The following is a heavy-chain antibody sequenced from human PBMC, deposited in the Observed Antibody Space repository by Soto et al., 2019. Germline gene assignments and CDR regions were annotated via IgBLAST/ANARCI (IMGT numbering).Heavy chain of an antibody. CDR2: INHSGST. Sequence: LSLTCAVYGGSFSGYYWSWIRQPPGKGLEWIGEINHSGSTNYNPSLKSRVTISVDTSKNQFSLKLSSVTAADTAVYYCARGRLYDYVWGSYRPRRYYGMDVWGQGTTVTVSS. V-gene: IGHV4-34*01. CDR3: ARGRLYDYVWGSYRPRRYYGMDV. CDR1: GGSFSGYY. D-gene: IGHD3-16*02. J-gene: IGHJ6*02.